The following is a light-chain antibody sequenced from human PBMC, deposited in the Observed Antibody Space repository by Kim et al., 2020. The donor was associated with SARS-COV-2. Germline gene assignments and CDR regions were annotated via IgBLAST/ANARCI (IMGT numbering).Light chain of an antibody. CDR3: TSYTSTSTVV. CDR1: SSDVGGYEY. V-gene: IGLV2-14*03. CDR2: DVT. J-gene: IGLJ3*02. Sequence: GKSISLSCTGTSSDVGGYEYVSWYQQHPGKAPKLMIYDVTNRPSGVSNRFSGSKSGNTASLTISGLQADDEAEYYCTSYTSTSTVVFGGGTQLTVL.